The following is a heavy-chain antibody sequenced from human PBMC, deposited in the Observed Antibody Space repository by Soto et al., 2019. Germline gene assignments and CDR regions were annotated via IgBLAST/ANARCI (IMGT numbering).Heavy chain of an antibody. V-gene: IGHV1-46*03. CDR3: ARGRREYSGYGAFDY. Sequence: ASVKVSCKASGYTFTSYYIHWVRQAPGQGLEWMGIINPSGGSTSYAQKFQGRVTMTRDTSTSTVYMELSSLRSEDTAVYYCARGRREYSGYGAFDYWGQGTLVTVSS. D-gene: IGHD5-12*01. CDR1: GYTFTSYY. J-gene: IGHJ4*02. CDR2: INPSGGST.